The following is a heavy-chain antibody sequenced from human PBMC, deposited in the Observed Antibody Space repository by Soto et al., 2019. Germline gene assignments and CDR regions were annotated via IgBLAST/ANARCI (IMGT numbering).Heavy chain of an antibody. CDR2: ISYDSDTI. J-gene: IGHJ6*02. Sequence: PGGSRRLSCAGSGFTFGTYSMNWVRQAAGKGLEWIAYISYDSDTIQYADSVKGRFTISRDNAKNSLYLQMNSLRDEDTAVYYCARLYYDYVWGQGTTVTVSS. CDR1: GFTFGTYS. D-gene: IGHD3-3*01. CDR3: ARLYYDYV. V-gene: IGHV3-48*02.